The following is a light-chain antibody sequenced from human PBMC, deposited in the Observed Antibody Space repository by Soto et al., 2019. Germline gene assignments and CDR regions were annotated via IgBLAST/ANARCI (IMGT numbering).Light chain of an antibody. CDR2: EVS. CDR1: SSDVGAFNY. Sequence: QSVLTQPASVSGSPGQSITISCTGTSSDVGAFNYVSWYQHHPGKAPKLIIYEVSNRPSGVSNRFSASKSVNTASLTISGLQAEDEADYYCNSYTTSSTLVFGTGTKVTVL. J-gene: IGLJ1*01. CDR3: NSYTTSSTLV. V-gene: IGLV2-14*01.